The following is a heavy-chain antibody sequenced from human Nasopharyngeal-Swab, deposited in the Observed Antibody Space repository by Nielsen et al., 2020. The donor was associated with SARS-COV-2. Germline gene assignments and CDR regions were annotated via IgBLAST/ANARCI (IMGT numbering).Heavy chain of an antibody. V-gene: IGHV3-53*01. J-gene: IGHJ1*01. CDR2: IYSSGSI. D-gene: IGHD4-11*01. CDR3: ASAVTGPLY. Sequence: GESLKISCAASGFNVSNNYMTWVRQAPGKGLEWVSIIYSSGSIYHADSVKGRFIITRDNSKNTLSLRMNSMRVEDKAVYYCASAVTGPLYWGQGTLVTVSS. CDR1: GFNVSNNY.